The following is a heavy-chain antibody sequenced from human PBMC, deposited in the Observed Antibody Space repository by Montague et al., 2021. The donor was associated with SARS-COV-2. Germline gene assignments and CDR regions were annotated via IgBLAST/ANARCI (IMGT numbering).Heavy chain of an antibody. CDR1: GGSISPYY. CDR2: TSYSGST. J-gene: IGHJ6*02. CDR3: ARWGEYYDSPYYYYAMDV. V-gene: IGHV4-59*12. Sequence: SETLSLTCTVSGGSISPYYWRWIRQSPGKGLECIWYTSYSGSTDYNPSLKSRVTISIDTSKNQFSLKLSSVTAADTAVYYCARWGEYYDSPYYYYAMDVWGQGTTVTVSS. D-gene: IGHD3-3*01.